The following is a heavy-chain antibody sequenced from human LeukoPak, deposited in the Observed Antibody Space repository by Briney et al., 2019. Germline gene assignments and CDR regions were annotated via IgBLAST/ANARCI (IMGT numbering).Heavy chain of an antibody. CDR3: ARGEGTPTAAGTIDS. Sequence: SETLSLTCTVSGGSISNYNWIWIRQPPGKGLEWIGYIYYSGRTAYNPSLKSRVTISVDTSKNQFSLKMTSVTAADTAVYYCARGEGTPTAAGTIDSWGQGTLVTVSS. D-gene: IGHD6-13*01. CDR1: GGSISNYN. CDR2: IYYSGRT. V-gene: IGHV4-59*01. J-gene: IGHJ4*02.